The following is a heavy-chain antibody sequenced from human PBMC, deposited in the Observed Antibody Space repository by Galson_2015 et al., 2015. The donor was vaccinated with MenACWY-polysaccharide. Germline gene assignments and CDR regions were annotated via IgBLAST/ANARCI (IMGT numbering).Heavy chain of an antibody. CDR1: GFDFSGYT. CDR2: ITSDSSYT. Sequence: SLRLSCAASGFDFSGYTINWVRQAPGKGLEWVSSITSDSSYTYYVHSVEGRFTMSRDNAKNSLYLHMNSLRAEDTAVYYCAGEGAGYCCGGSCYADVLHIWGQGTLVIVSS. V-gene: IGHV3-21*03. D-gene: IGHD2-15*01. J-gene: IGHJ3*02. CDR3: AGEGAGYCCGGSCYADVLHI.